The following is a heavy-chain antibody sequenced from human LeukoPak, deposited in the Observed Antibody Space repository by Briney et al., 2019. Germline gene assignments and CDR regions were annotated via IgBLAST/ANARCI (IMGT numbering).Heavy chain of an antibody. CDR2: ISGSTTVI. Sequence: GGSLRLSCVGSGFTFSNENMNWVRQAPGKGLEWVSYISGSTTVIFYADSVRGRFTVSRDNAKKSLYLQMNSLSDEDTAVYYCAKERTMIPGVMFDYWGQGTLVTVSS. D-gene: IGHD3-10*01. CDR1: GFTFSNEN. J-gene: IGHJ4*02. V-gene: IGHV3-48*02. CDR3: AKERTMIPGVMFDY.